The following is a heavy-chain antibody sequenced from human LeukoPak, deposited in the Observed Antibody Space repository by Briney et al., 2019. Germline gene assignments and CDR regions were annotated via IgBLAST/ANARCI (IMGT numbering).Heavy chain of an antibody. CDR1: GFTFSSYA. D-gene: IGHD3-16*01. CDR2: TSGSGGST. V-gene: IGHV3-23*01. Sequence: RGSLSLSCAASGFTFSSYAMSWVRQAPGKGMEWVSATSGSGGSTYYADSVKGRFTISRDNSKNTLYLQMNSLRAEDTAVYYCANEEPLYDYVWGSYLDYWGQGTLVTVSS. J-gene: IGHJ4*02. CDR3: ANEEPLYDYVWGSYLDY.